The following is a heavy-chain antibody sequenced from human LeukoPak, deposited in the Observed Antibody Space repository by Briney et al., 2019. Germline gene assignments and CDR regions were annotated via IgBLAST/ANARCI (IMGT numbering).Heavy chain of an antibody. J-gene: IGHJ3*02. CDR3: AREAGLERRPHGDAFDI. D-gene: IGHD1-1*01. V-gene: IGHV1-46*01. CDR2: ISPSSGAA. Sequence: ASVKVSCKASGYTFTGYYMHWERQAPGQGLEWMGMISPSSGAADYAQKFQGRITMTRDMSTYTVYMELSSLGSEDTAVYYCAREAGLERRPHGDAFDIWGQGTMVTVSS. CDR1: GYTFTGYY.